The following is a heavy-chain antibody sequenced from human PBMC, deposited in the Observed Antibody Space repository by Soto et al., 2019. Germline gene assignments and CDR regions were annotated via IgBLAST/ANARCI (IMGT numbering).Heavy chain of an antibody. CDR3: TTNMAAAGTFDY. J-gene: IGHJ4*02. CDR2: IKSKTDGGTT. V-gene: IGHV3-15*01. Sequence: GGSLRLFCAASGFTFSNAWMSWVRQAPGKGLEWVGRIKSKTDGGTTDCAAPVKGRFTISRDDSKNTLYLQMNSLKTEDTAVYYCTTNMAAAGTFDYWGQGTLVTVSS. CDR1: GFTFSNAW. D-gene: IGHD6-13*01.